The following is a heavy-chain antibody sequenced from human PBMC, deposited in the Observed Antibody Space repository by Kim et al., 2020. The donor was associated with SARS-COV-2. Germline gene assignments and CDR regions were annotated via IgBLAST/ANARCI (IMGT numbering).Heavy chain of an antibody. Sequence: HKSRVTISEDTTKSQFSLKLRSVTAADTAVYYCARGRITIFGVVTEFDYWGQGTLVTVSS. J-gene: IGHJ4*02. CDR3: ARGRITIFGVVTEFDY. D-gene: IGHD3-3*01. V-gene: IGHV4-31*02.